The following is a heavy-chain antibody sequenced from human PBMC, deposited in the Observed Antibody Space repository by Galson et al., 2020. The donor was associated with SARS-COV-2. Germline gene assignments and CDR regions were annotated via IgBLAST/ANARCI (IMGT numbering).Heavy chain of an antibody. CDR1: GYSISSGYY. CDR3: AGTYYDILTGYSPPYYYYGMDV. J-gene: IGHJ6*02. Sequence: SETLSLTCTVSGYSISSGYYWGWIRQPPGKGLEWIGSIYHSGSTYYNPSLKSRVTISVDTSKNQFSLKLSSVTAADTAVYYWAGTYYDILTGYSPPYYYYGMDVWGQGTTVTVSS. CDR2: IYHSGST. V-gene: IGHV4-38-2*02. D-gene: IGHD3-9*01.